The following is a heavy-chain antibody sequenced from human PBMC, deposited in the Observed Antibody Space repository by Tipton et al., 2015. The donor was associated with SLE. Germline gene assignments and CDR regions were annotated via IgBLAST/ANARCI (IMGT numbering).Heavy chain of an antibody. D-gene: IGHD6-13*01. Sequence: SLRLSCAASGFTFSSYEMNWVRQAPGKGLEWVSYISSSGSTIYYADSVKGRFTISRDNAKNSLYLQMNSLRAEDTAVYYCATVRIAAAGEYFQHWGQGTLVTVSS. CDR2: ISSSGSTI. V-gene: IGHV3-48*03. CDR1: GFTFSSYE. CDR3: ATVRIAAAGEYFQH. J-gene: IGHJ1*01.